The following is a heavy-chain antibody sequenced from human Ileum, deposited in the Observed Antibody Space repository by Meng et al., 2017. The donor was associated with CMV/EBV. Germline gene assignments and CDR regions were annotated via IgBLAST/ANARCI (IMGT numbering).Heavy chain of an antibody. CDR1: GDPFTDYA. CDR3: ARAGSDASRVFDY. V-gene: IGHV1-18*01. J-gene: IGHJ4*01. CDR2: TSAYKRST. Sequence: QVQLVHAGVEVTKACACVQVSCKVSGDPFTDYAITRVRPADVTGHDWMGWTSAYKRSTTLVKQLQGRIPQTKRTSKTTVFWASRNPGHCEKAGYYFARAGSDASRVFDYWGQGTLVTVSS. D-gene: IGHD1-1*01.